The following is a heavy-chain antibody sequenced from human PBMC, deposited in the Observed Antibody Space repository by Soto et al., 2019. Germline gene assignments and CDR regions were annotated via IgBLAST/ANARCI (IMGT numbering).Heavy chain of an antibody. Sequence: LILCCAGSGFMFSATDMSWVRQAPGKGLEWVTTIEGSGTITYYADSVRGRFTISRDNSKNTVYLQMDSLTADDPAVYYCVKNSGWFNSWGQGTTVTVSS. J-gene: IGHJ5*01. CDR3: VKNSGWFNS. CDR2: IEGSGTIT. D-gene: IGHD3-10*01. CDR1: GFMFSATD. V-gene: IGHV3-23*01.